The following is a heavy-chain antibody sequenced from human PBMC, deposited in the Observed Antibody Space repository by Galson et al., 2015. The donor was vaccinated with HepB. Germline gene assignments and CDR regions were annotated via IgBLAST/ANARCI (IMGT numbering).Heavy chain of an antibody. J-gene: IGHJ4*02. CDR1: GFTFSDYY. V-gene: IGHV3-11*06. Sequence: SLRLSCAASGFTFSDYYMSWIRQAPGKGLEWVSYISTTGSYTNYADSVKGRFTISRANAKNSLYLQMTSLRVEDTAVYYCARDPDYDYVWGTYRPDYWGQGTRVTVSS. D-gene: IGHD3-16*02. CDR3: ARDPDYDYVWGTYRPDY. CDR2: ISTTGSYT.